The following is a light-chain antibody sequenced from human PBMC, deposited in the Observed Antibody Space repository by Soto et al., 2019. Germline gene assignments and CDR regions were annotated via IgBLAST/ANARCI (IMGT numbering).Light chain of an antibody. J-gene: IGKJ2*01. CDR1: QSLHRSGFKY. Sequence: DIVMTQSPLSLPVTPGEPASISCRSSQSLHRSGFKYLDWYLQKPGQSPQLLIYLGSNRASGVPDRFSGSGSGTDFTLKISRVEADDVGVYYCMQALQTPLTFGQGTKLEIK. V-gene: IGKV2-28*01. CDR2: LGS. CDR3: MQALQTPLT.